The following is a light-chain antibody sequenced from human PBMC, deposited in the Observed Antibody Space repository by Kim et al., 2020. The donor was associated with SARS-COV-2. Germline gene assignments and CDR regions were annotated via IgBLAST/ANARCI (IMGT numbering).Light chain of an antibody. CDR2: DAT. V-gene: IGKV3-15*01. CDR1: QTINNK. Sequence: PGERATRSGRASQTINNKLVWYQQKPGQAPRILIYDATTRATGVPARFIGSGSETDFTLTISSLQSEDFAVYYWQQTNDWPPLTFGQGTKVDIK. J-gene: IGKJ1*01. CDR3: QQTNDWPPLT.